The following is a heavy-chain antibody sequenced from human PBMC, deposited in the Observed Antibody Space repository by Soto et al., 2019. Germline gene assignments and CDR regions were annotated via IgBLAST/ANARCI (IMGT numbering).Heavy chain of an antibody. D-gene: IGHD2-15*01. CDR1: GGTFSSYA. V-gene: IGHV1-69*01. CDR3: ARDGCRGGSCYRPQAFDF. Sequence: SSVKVSCKASGGTFSSYAISWVRQAPGQGLEWMGGIIPIFGTANYAQKFQGRVTITAEESTSTAYMELSSLRSEDTAVYYCARDGCRGGSCYRPQAFDFCGQGPMLTL. CDR2: IIPIFGTA. J-gene: IGHJ3*01.